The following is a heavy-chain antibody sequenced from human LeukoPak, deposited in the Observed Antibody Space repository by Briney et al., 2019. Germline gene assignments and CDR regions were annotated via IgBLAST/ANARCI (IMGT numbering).Heavy chain of an antibody. D-gene: IGHD3-10*01. Sequence: PGGSLRLSCAASGFTFSSYSMNWVRQAPGKGLEWVSSISSSSYIYYADSVKGRFTISRDNAKNSLYLQMNSLRAEDTAVYYCARSGGSGSYYVAYWGQGTLVTVSS. CDR2: ISSSSYI. J-gene: IGHJ4*02. CDR3: ARSGGSGSYYVAY. V-gene: IGHV3-21*01. CDR1: GFTFSSYS.